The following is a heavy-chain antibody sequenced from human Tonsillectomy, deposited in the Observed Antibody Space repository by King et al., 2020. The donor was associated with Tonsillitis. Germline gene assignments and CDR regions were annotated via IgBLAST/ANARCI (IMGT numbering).Heavy chain of an antibody. CDR1: GFTFSDYY. Sequence: QLVQSGGGLVKPGGSLRLSCAASGFTFSDYYMSWIRQAPGKGLEWVSYISSSSSYTNYADSVKGRFTISRDNAKNSLYLQMNSLRADDTAVYYCARVGGGYYDSSGYYSRYYYGMDVWGQGTTVTVSS. CDR2: ISSSSSYT. V-gene: IGHV3-11*06. J-gene: IGHJ6*02. CDR3: ARVGGGYYDSSGYYSRYYYGMDV. D-gene: IGHD3-22*01.